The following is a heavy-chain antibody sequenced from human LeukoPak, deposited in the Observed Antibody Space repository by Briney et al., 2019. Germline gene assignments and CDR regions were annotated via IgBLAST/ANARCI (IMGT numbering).Heavy chain of an antibody. CDR3: ARPPFRGSSWYAGLDAFGI. J-gene: IGHJ3*02. CDR2: IYYSGST. Sequence: SQTLSLTCTVSGGSISSGDYYWSWIRQPPGKGLEWIGYIYYSGSTYYNPSLKSRVTISVDTSKNQFSLKLSSVTAADTAVYYCARPPFRGSSWYAGLDAFGIWGQGTMVTVSS. D-gene: IGHD6-13*01. V-gene: IGHV4-30-4*01. CDR1: GGSISSGDYY.